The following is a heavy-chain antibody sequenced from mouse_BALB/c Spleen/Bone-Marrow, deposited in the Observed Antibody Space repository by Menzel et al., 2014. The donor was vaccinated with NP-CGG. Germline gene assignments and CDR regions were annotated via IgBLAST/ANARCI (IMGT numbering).Heavy chain of an antibody. CDR1: GYAFTDYL. CDR3: ARYDGYFDY. Sequence: QVQLQQSGAELVRPGTSVKVSCKTSGYAFTDYLMEWLKQRPGQGLEWIGVINPGSGSTNYNEKFKDKATLTADKPSSTAYIQLSSLTSDDSAVYFCARYDGYFDYWGQGTTLTVSS. V-gene: IGHV1-54*01. CDR2: INPGSGST. J-gene: IGHJ2*01. D-gene: IGHD2-3*01.